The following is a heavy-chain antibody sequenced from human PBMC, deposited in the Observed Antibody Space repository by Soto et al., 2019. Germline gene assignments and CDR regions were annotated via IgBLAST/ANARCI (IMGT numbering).Heavy chain of an antibody. CDR3: ARRKGGSSFDY. V-gene: IGHV4-39*01. CDR2: IYYSGST. CDR1: GGSISSSSYY. D-gene: IGHD6-6*01. J-gene: IGHJ4*02. Sequence: SETLSLTCTVSGGSISSSSYYWGWIRQPPGKGLEWIGSIYYSGSTYYNPSLKSRVTISVDTSKNQFSRKLSSVTAADTAVYYCARRKGGSSFDYWGQGTLVTVSS.